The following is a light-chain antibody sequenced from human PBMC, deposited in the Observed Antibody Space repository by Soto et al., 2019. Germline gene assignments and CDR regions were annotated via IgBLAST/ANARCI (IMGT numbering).Light chain of an antibody. Sequence: DIQMPQSPSSLSASVGDRVTITCRASESINRHLNWYQQQPGKAPKLLIYAASSLQNGVPPRFRGGGAGTDFTLIITNLQPEDCATYYGKQSYNALSIPVGQGTRLEIK. CDR1: ESINRH. CDR2: AAS. CDR3: KQSYNALSIP. V-gene: IGKV1-39*01. J-gene: IGKJ5*01.